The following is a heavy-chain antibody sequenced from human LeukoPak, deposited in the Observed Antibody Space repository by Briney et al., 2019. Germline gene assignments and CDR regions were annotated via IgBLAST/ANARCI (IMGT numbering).Heavy chain of an antibody. J-gene: IGHJ3*02. CDR1: GFTFSSYW. D-gene: IGHD6-13*01. Sequence: GGSLRLSCAASGFTFSSYWMSLVRQAPGKGLEWVANIKQDGSEKYYVDSVKGRYTISRDNAKNSLYLQMNSLRAEDTAVYYCARDRHSSSLYEWVAFDIWGQGTMVTVSS. CDR2: IKQDGSEK. V-gene: IGHV3-7*01. CDR3: ARDRHSSSLYEWVAFDI.